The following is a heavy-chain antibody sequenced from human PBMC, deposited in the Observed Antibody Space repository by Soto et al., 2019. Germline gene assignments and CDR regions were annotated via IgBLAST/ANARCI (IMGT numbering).Heavy chain of an antibody. J-gene: IGHJ4*02. CDR2: ISYDGSNK. Sequence: GGSLRLSCAASGFTFSSYGMHWVRQAPGKGLEWVAVISYDGSNKYYADSVKGRFTISRDNSKNTLYLQMNSLRAEDTAVYYCARSYGDYSARIDYWGQGTLVTVSS. D-gene: IGHD4-17*01. CDR1: GFTFSSYG. V-gene: IGHV3-30*03. CDR3: ARSYGDYSARIDY.